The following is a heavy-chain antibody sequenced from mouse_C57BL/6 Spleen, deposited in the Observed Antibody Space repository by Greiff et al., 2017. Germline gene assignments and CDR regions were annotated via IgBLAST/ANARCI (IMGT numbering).Heavy chain of an antibody. Sequence: QVQLQQPGAELVRPGSSVKLSCKASGYTFTSYWMHWVKQRPIQGLEWIGNIDPSDSDTHYNQKFKDKATLTVDKSSSTAYMQLSSLTSEDSAVYYCANDAMDYWGQGTSVTVSS. CDR3: ANDAMDY. CDR1: GYTFTSYW. J-gene: IGHJ4*01. V-gene: IGHV1-52*01. CDR2: IDPSDSDT.